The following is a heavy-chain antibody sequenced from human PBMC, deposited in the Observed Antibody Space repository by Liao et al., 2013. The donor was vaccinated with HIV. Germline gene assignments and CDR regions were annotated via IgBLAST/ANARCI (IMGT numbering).Heavy chain of an antibody. CDR3: ARDPGGXSGWYSAAFDI. J-gene: IGHJ3*02. D-gene: IGHD6-19*01. CDR2: INHSGST. V-gene: IGHV4-34*01. Sequence: QVQLQQWGAGLLKPSETLSLTCAVYGGSFSSYYWSWIRQPPGKGLEWIGEINHSGSTYYNPSLKSRVTISVDTSKNQFSLKLSSVTAADTAVYYCARDPGGXSGWYSAAFDIWGQGTMVTVSS. CDR1: GGSFSSYY.